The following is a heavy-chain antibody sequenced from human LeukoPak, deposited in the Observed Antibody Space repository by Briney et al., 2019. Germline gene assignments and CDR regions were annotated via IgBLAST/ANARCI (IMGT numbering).Heavy chain of an antibody. J-gene: IGHJ4*02. CDR3: ARARGNAYGYFEY. Sequence: GGSLRLSCAASGLTLSGYWMHWIRQAPGKGLVWVSRINGDASSTSYADSVKGRFTISRDNAKSTLYLQMNSLRVEDTAVYYCARARGNAYGYFEYWGQGTLVTVSS. D-gene: IGHD5-18*01. CDR1: GLTLSGYW. V-gene: IGHV3-74*01. CDR2: INGDASST.